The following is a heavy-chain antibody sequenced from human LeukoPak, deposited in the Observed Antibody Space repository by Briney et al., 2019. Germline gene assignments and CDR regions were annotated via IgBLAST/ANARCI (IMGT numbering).Heavy chain of an antibody. V-gene: IGHV4-34*01. CDR2: IHHSGST. CDR1: RGSFSGYY. J-gene: IGHJ4*02. CDR3: AREGDSSVYYDY. Sequence: SETLSLTCAVYRGSFSGYYWSWIRQPPGKGLEWIGEIHHSGSTNYNPSLKSRVTISVDTSKNQFSLKLSSVTAADTAVYYCAREGDSSVYYDYWGQGTLVTVSS. D-gene: IGHD3-22*01.